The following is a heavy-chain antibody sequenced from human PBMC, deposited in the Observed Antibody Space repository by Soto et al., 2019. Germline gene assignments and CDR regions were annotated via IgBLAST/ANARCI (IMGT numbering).Heavy chain of an antibody. CDR1: GGSISSYY. CDR3: ARGYDFWSGYWYFDY. Sequence: SETLSLTCTVSGGSISSYYWSWIRQPPGKGLEWIGYIYYSGSTNYNPSLKSRVTISVDTSKNQFSLKLTSVTAADTAVYYCARGYDFWSGYWYFDYWGQGTLVTVSS. D-gene: IGHD3-3*01. CDR2: IYYSGST. J-gene: IGHJ4*02. V-gene: IGHV4-59*08.